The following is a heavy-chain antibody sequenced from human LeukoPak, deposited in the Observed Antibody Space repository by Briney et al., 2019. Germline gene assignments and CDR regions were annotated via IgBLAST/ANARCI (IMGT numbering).Heavy chain of an antibody. CDR2: ISHGGIT. D-gene: IGHD3-22*01. V-gene: IGHV4-34*01. J-gene: IGHJ4*02. Sequence: SETLSLTCGVYAGSLTNYFCHWIRQAPGKGLEWVGEISHGGITKHNPSLKSRVTMSQDTSKRQFSLKMNFMTAADTGVYYCGIFMDVVPGTMSWGLGTLVTVSS. CDR3: GIFMDVVPGTMS. CDR1: AGSLTNYF.